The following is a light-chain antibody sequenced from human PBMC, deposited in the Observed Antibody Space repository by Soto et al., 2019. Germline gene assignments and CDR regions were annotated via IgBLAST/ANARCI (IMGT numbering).Light chain of an antibody. CDR2: DAS. CDR3: QQRT. J-gene: IGKJ1*01. CDR1: QSVSSY. V-gene: IGKV3-11*01. Sequence: EIVLTQSPATLSLSPGERATLSCRASQSVSSYLAWYQQKPGQAPRLLIYDASNRATGIPARFSGSVSGTDFTLTISSLEPEDFAVYYCQQRTFGQGTKVDIK.